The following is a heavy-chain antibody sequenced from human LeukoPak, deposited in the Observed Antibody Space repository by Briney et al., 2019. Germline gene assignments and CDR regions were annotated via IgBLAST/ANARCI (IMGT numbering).Heavy chain of an antibody. V-gene: IGHV1-8*03. J-gene: IGHJ4*02. Sequence: GASVKVSCKASGYTFTSYDINWVRQATGQGLEWMGWMNPNNRNTHYVQKFQGRVTITRNTSISKAYMELSSLRSEVTPVYNRARGRGGIREAGQTSDFWGEGTLVPVS. D-gene: IGHD1-14*01. CDR2: MNPNNRNT. CDR3: ARGRGGIREAGQTSDF. CDR1: GYTFTSYD.